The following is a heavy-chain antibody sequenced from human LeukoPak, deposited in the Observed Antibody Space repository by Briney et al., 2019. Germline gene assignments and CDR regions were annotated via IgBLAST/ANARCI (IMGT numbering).Heavy chain of an antibody. Sequence: ASVKVSCKASGYTFTGYYMHWGRQAPGQGPEWMGWINPKSGGTNYAQKFQGRVTMTRDTSISTAYMELSRLRSDDTAVYYCASLPDSSGYYPSNGDYYGMDVWGQGTTVTVSS. CDR1: GYTFTGYY. CDR2: INPKSGGT. D-gene: IGHD3-22*01. J-gene: IGHJ6*02. V-gene: IGHV1-2*02. CDR3: ASLPDSSGYYPSNGDYYGMDV.